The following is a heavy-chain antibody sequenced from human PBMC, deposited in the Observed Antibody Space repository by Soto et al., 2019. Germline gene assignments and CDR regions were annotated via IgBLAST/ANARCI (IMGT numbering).Heavy chain of an antibody. Sequence: ASVKVSCKASEYTFSAHYIHWVRQAPGQGLEWVGWINPSNGDTNYTQNFQVRVTMTSDTSITTAYIELQSLSSAAPAVSFCARLGKYSTSAGQLDYWGQGPLVTSPQ. CDR2: INPSNGDT. V-gene: IGHV1-2*02. CDR3: ARLGKYSTSAGQLDY. J-gene: IGHJ4*02. D-gene: IGHD6-6*01. CDR1: EYTFSAHY.